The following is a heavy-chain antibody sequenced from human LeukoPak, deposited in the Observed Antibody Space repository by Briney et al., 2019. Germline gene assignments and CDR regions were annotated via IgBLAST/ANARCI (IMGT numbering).Heavy chain of an antibody. CDR2: INPNDGDT. CDR1: GYTFTDY. J-gene: IGHJ4*02. D-gene: IGHD2-2*01. CDR3: ARANFLYCSSTTCLFDY. Sequence: ASVKVSCKASGYTFTDYMHWVRQAPGQGFEWMGWINPNDGDTNYAQKFQGRVTMTRDTSISTAHMEVSRLRSDVTAVYYCARANFLYCSSTTCLFDYWGQGTLVTVSS. V-gene: IGHV1-2*02.